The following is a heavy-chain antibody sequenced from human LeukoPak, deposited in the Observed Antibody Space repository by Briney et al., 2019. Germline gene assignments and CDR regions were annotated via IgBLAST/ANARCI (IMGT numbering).Heavy chain of an antibody. CDR1: GGSISTSY. D-gene: IGHD6-19*01. Sequence: SETLSLTCTVSGGSISTSYWSWIRQPPGKGLEWIGYIYYTGSTNYNPSLKGRVTISLDTSKNRFSLEMTSVTAADTAVYYCARGAGWWNYWGRECWSPSPQ. CDR3: ARGAGWWNY. V-gene: IGHV4-59*01. J-gene: IGHJ4*02. CDR2: IYYTGST.